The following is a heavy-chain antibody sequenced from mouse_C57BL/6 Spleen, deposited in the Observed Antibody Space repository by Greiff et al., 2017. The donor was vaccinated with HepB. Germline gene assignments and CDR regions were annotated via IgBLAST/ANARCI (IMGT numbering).Heavy chain of an antibody. V-gene: IGHV5-9-1*02. CDR2: ISSGGDYI. Sequence: EVMLVESGEGLVKPGGSLKLSCAASGFTFSSYAMSWVRQTPEKRLEWVAYISSGGDYIYYADTVKGRFTISRDNARNTLYLQMSSLKSEDTAMYYCTRDGYGFSYYAMDYWGQGTSVTVSS. D-gene: IGHD1-1*01. CDR1: GFTFSSYA. J-gene: IGHJ4*01. CDR3: TRDGYGFSYYAMDY.